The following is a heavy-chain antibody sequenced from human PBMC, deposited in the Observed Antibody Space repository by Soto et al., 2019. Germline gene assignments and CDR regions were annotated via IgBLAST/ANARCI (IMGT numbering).Heavy chain of an antibody. Sequence: SETLSLTCTVSGGSVSSGSYYWSWIRQPPGKGLEWIGYIYYSGSTNYNPSLKSRVTISVDTSKNQFSLKLTSVTAADTAVYYCARVNTVYDFWSGSAGGYYYCGMDVWGQGTTVTVSS. V-gene: IGHV4-61*01. CDR1: GGSVSSGSYY. D-gene: IGHD3-3*01. CDR2: IYYSGST. CDR3: ARVNTVYDFWSGSAGGYYYCGMDV. J-gene: IGHJ6*02.